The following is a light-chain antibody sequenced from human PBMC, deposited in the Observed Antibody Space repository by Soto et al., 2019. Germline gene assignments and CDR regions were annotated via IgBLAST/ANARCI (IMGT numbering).Light chain of an antibody. J-gene: IGKJ3*01. Sequence: DIQMTQSPSSLSASVGDRVTITCRASQTISGYLNWYQQKPGKAPNLLIYAASSLQSGVPSRFSGSGSGTDFTLTISSLQPEDFATYYCQQSYSKPFTFGPGTKVDIK. CDR1: QTISGY. V-gene: IGKV1-39*01. CDR3: QQSYSKPFT. CDR2: AAS.